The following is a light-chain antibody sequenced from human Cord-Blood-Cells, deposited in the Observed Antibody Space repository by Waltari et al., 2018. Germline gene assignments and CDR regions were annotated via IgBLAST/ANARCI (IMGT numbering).Light chain of an antibody. CDR2: GKN. Sequence: SSELTQDPAVSVALGQTVRITCKGDSLRSYYASWYQQKPGQAPVLVIYGKNNRPSGIPGRFSGSSSGNTASLTITGAQAEDEADYYCNSRDSSGNHLWVFGGGTKLTVL. V-gene: IGLV3-19*01. CDR3: NSRDSSGNHLWV. J-gene: IGLJ3*02. CDR1: SLRSYY.